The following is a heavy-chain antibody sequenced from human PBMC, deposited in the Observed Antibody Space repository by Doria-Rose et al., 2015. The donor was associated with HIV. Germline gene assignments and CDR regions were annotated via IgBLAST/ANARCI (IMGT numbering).Heavy chain of an antibody. CDR1: GGSISHYY. J-gene: IGHJ4*02. CDR3: ARVLSGTYDD. D-gene: IGHD1-26*01. CDR2: IFYTEST. V-gene: IGHV4-59*01. Sequence: QVQLVQSGPGLVKPSETLSLTCSVSGGSISHYYWSWIRQPPGKGLEYIGDIFYTESTNYSPSLKSRVSISIDTSKNKCSVRLSSVTAADTAVYYCARVLSGTYDDWGQGTLVTDSS.